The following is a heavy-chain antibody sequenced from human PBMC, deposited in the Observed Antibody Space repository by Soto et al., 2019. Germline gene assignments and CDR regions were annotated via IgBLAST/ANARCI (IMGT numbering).Heavy chain of an antibody. CDR2: IYWNDDK. Sequence: SGPTLVNPTQTLTLTCTFSGFSLSTSGVGVGWIRQPPGKALEWLALIYWNDDKRYSPSLKSRLTITKDTSKNQVALTMTNMNPVDTATYYCAHILHYSGGPYYFDYWCQGPFVTGFS. CDR3: AHILHYSGGPYYFDY. V-gene: IGHV2-5*01. D-gene: IGHD2-15*01. J-gene: IGHJ4*02. CDR1: GFSLSTSGVG.